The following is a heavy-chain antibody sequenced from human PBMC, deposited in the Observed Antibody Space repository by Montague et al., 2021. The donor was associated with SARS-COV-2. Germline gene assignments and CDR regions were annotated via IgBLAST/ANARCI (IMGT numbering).Heavy chain of an antibody. CDR3: ARLRDGVVPSPILGVGPYYSYYFIDV. Sequence: SETLSLTCTVSGGSISSYYWSWIRQPPGKGLEWIGYIYYSGSTNYNPSLKNRLTISADTYKNQFSLKLTSVAAADTAVYYCARLRDGVVPSPILGVGPYYSYYFIDVWGKGTTVTVSS. V-gene: IGHV4-59*12. D-gene: IGHD3-10*01. CDR2: IYYSGST. CDR1: GGSISSYY. J-gene: IGHJ6*03.